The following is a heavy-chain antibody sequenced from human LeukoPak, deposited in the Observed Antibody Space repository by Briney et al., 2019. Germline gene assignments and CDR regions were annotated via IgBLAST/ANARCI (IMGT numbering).Heavy chain of an antibody. V-gene: IGHV3-48*04. J-gene: IGHJ4*02. CDR1: GFTVSSNY. Sequence: PGGSLRLSCAASGFTVSSNYMSWVRQAPGKGLEWVSYISSSSNIIYYADSVKGRFTISRDNAKNSLYLQMNSLRAEDTAVYYCARDAPLMQQLALFDYWGQGTLVTVSS. D-gene: IGHD6-13*01. CDR3: ARDAPLMQQLALFDY. CDR2: ISSSSNII.